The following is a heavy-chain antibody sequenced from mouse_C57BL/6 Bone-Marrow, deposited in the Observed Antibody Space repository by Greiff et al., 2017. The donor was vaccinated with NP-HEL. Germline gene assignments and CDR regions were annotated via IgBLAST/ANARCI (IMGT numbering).Heavy chain of an antibody. CDR3: APIDYYDYDVDY. CDR2: INPNNGGT. CDR1: GYTFTDYY. J-gene: IGHJ2*01. D-gene: IGHD2-4*01. Sequence: EVQLQQSGPELVKPGASVKISCKASGYTFTDYYMNWVKQSHGKSLEWIGDINPNNGGTSYNQKFKGKATLTVDKSSSTAYMELRSLTSEDSAVYYCAPIDYYDYDVDYWGQGTTLTVSS. V-gene: IGHV1-26*01.